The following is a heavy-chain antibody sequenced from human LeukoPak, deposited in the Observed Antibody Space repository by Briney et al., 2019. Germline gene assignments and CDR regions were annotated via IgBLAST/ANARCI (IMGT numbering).Heavy chain of an antibody. Sequence: GGSLRLSCAASGFTFSSYGMHWVRQAPGKGLEWVAFIRYDGSNKYYADSVKGRFTISRDNSKNTLYLQMNSLRAEDTAVYYCAKATAIFGVVTSWDYFDYWGQGTLVTVSS. V-gene: IGHV3-30*02. CDR1: GFTFSSYG. D-gene: IGHD3-3*01. J-gene: IGHJ4*02. CDR3: AKATAIFGVVTSWDYFDY. CDR2: IRYDGSNK.